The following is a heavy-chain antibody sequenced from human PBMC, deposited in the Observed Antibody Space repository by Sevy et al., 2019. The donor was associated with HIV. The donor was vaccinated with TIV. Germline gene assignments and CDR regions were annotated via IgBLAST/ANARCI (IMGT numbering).Heavy chain of an antibody. CDR2: ISTVSTYI. J-gene: IGHJ5*02. D-gene: IGHD5-12*01. CDR3: TRADGYNHGYNWFDP. V-gene: IGHV3-21*01. Sequence: GGSLRLSCEASGFIFNVYNMNWVRQAPGKGLEWVSSISTVSTYIDYADSVKGRFTISRDNAKNLLFLQMNNLRAEDTAVYYCTRADGYNHGYNWFDPWGQGTLVTVSS. CDR1: GFIFNVYN.